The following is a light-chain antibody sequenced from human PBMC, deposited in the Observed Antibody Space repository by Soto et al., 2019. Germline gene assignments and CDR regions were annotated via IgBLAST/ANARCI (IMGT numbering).Light chain of an antibody. CDR3: QQHYNSVWT. CDR1: QSVSSND. CDR2: GAS. V-gene: IGKV3-20*01. Sequence: EIVVTQSPGTLSLSPGEGATHTCRASQSVSSNDLAWYQQKPGQAPRLLIYGASNRATGIPDRFSGSGSGTDFTLTISRLEPEDFAVYYCQQHYNSVWTFGQGTRVEIK. J-gene: IGKJ1*01.